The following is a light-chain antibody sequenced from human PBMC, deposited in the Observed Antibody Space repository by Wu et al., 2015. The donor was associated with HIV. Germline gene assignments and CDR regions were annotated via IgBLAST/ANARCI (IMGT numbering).Light chain of an antibody. CDR3: QHHGNSIFT. Sequence: EIVMTQSPGTLSVSPGETVTLSCWASETISNKLAWYQQKSGQGPRLLISGASTRATGIPPRFSGSGSGTEFTLTISSIQPEDFAVYYCQHHGNSIFTFGPGTKVDVK. J-gene: IGKJ3*01. V-gene: IGKV3-15*01. CDR1: ETISNK. CDR2: GAS.